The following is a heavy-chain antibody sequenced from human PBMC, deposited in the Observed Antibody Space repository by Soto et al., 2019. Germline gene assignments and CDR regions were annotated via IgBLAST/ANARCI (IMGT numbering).Heavy chain of an antibody. Sequence: GGSLRLSCAASGFTFSSYAMSWVRQAPGKGLEWVAAISGSGGSTYNADSVRGRFTISRDNAKNSLYLQMNSLTDEDTAVYFCARDLYYFGSGSFSSFDHWGQGTPVTVSS. J-gene: IGHJ4*02. D-gene: IGHD3-10*01. CDR2: ISGSGGST. V-gene: IGHV3-23*01. CDR3: ARDLYYFGSGSFSSFDH. CDR1: GFTFSSYA.